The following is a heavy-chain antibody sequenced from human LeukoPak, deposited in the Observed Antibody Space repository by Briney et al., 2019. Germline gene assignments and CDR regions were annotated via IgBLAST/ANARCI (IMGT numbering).Heavy chain of an antibody. CDR2: ISYSGST. CDR3: AGVGRGDHTWGSYYFDH. J-gene: IGHJ4*02. CDR1: GDSISSYH. Sequence: SETLSLTCTVSGDSISSYHWSWIGQPPGKGLEWIGYISYSGSTNYNPSLRSRGTISVDTSKNQFSLKLSSVTAADTAVFYCAGVGRGDHTWGSYYFDHWGQGTLVTVSS. V-gene: IGHV4-59*01. D-gene: IGHD3-16*01.